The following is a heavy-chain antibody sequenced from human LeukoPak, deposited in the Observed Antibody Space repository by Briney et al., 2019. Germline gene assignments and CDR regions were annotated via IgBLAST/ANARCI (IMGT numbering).Heavy chain of an antibody. CDR2: INPSGGST. J-gene: IGHJ5*02. CDR1: GYTFTSYY. V-gene: IGHV1-46*01. D-gene: IGHD6-19*01. Sequence: ASVKVSCKASGYTFTSYYIHWVRQAPGQGLEWMGIINPSGGSTSYAQKFQGRVTMTRDTSTNTVYMELSSLRSEDTAVYYCASDDPLDKISSGWGPWGQGTLVTVSS. CDR3: ASDDPLDKISSGWGP.